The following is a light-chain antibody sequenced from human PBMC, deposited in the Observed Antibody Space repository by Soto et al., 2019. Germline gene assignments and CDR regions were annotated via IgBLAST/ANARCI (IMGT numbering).Light chain of an antibody. CDR2: RVT. CDR3: SSYTSTNTVI. J-gene: IGLJ2*01. CDR1: SSDVGAYNY. V-gene: IGLV2-14*01. Sequence: QSALTQPASVSGSPGQSITISCTGCSSDVGAYNYVSWYQHHPGEAPKLIIYRVTKRPSGVSSRFSASKSGNTASLTISGLQPEDECHYYCSSYTSTNTVIFGGGTKLTVL.